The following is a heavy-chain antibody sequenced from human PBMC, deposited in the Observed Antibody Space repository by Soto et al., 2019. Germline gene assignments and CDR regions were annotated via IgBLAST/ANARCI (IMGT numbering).Heavy chain of an antibody. CDR1: GGSISSYY. Sequence: PSETLSLTCTVSGGSISSYYWSWIRQPPGKGLERIGYIYYSGSTNYNPSLKSRVTISVDTSKNQFSLKLSSVTAADSAVYYCAREANIRDKDWFDPWGQGTLVTVSS. CDR3: AREANIRDKDWFDP. V-gene: IGHV4-59*01. J-gene: IGHJ5*02. CDR2: IYYSGST.